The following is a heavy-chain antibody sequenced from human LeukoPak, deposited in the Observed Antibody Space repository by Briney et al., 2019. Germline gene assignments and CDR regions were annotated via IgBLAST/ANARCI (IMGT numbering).Heavy chain of an antibody. D-gene: IGHD6-13*01. V-gene: IGHV1-2*02. CDR2: INPKNAGT. CDR3: ARTLYIAAVPGGFDY. J-gene: IGHJ4*02. CDR1: GYTFTGHY. Sequence: ASVKVSCKASGYTFTGHYMHWVRQAPGQGLEWMGWINPKNAGTNFAQRFQGRVTMTRDTSISTVYMELSRLRSDDTALYYCARTLYIAAVPGGFDYWDQGTLVTVSS.